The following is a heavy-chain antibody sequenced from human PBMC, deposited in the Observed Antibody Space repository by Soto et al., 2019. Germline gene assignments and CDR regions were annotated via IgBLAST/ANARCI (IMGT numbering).Heavy chain of an antibody. CDR3: TTDLQWLGPPDY. Sequence: PGGSLRLSCAASGFTFSNAWMNWVRQAPGKGLEWVGRIKSKTDGGTTDYASPVKGRFTISRDDSKNTLYLQMNSLIPEDTAVYYCTTDLQWLGPPDYWGQGTLVIGSS. CDR1: GFTFSNAW. V-gene: IGHV3-15*07. J-gene: IGHJ4*02. CDR2: IKSKTDGGTT. D-gene: IGHD6-19*01.